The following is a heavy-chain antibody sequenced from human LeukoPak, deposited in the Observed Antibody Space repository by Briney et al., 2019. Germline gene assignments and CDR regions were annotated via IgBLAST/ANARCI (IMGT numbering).Heavy chain of an antibody. CDR2: INHSGST. CDR3: ASFPGYYYDSSGYRGNWFDP. D-gene: IGHD3-22*01. V-gene: IGHV4-34*01. CDR1: GGSFSGYY. J-gene: IGHJ5*02. Sequence: PSETLSLTCAVYGGSFSGYYWSWIRQPPGKGLEWIGEINHSGSTNYNPSLKSRVTISVDTSKNQFSLKLSSVTAADTAVYYCASFPGYYYDSSGYRGNWFDPWGQGTLVTVSS.